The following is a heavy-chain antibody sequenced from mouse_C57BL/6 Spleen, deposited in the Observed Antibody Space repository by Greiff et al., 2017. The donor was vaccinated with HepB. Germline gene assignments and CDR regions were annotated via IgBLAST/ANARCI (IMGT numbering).Heavy chain of an antibody. CDR1: GYAFTSYG. Sequence: QVQLQQSGAELARPGASVKLSCKASGYAFTSYGISWVKQRTGQGLEWIGEIYPRSGNTYYNEKFKGKATLTADKSSSTAYMELRSLTSEDSAVYFCARDGITTKGYYFDYWGQGTTLTVSS. J-gene: IGHJ2*01. CDR2: IYPRSGNT. V-gene: IGHV1-81*01. D-gene: IGHD2-4*01. CDR3: ARDGITTKGYYFDY.